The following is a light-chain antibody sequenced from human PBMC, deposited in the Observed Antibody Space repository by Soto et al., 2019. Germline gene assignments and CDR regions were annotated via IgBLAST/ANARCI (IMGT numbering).Light chain of an antibody. J-gene: IGKJ1*01. CDR2: AAS. Sequence: DIQMTQSPSSLSASVGDRVTITCRATQGISHYLAWYQQRPGRAPKLLIYAASTLHSGVPSRFSGSGSGTDFTLTISSLQPDDFASYYCQQYNSYWGTFGQGTKVEIQ. CDR1: QGISHY. CDR3: QQYNSYWGT. V-gene: IGKV1-27*01.